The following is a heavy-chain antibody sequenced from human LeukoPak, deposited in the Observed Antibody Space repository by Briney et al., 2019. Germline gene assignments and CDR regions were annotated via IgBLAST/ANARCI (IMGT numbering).Heavy chain of an antibody. D-gene: IGHD3-10*01. CDR2: MNPNSGNT. Sequence: ASAKVSCKASGYTFTGYYMHWVRQAPGQGLEWMGWMNPNSGNTGYAQKFQGRVTMTRNTSISTAYMELSSLRSDDTAIYYCARGLGYGSGSYYYGMDVWGQGTTVTVSS. CDR3: ARGLGYGSGSYYYGMDV. V-gene: IGHV1-8*02. CDR1: GYTFTGYY. J-gene: IGHJ6*02.